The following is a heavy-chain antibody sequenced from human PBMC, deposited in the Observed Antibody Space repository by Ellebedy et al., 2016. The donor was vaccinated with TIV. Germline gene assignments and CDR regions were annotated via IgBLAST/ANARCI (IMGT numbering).Heavy chain of an antibody. D-gene: IGHD2/OR15-2a*01. Sequence: SETLSLXXTVSGDSITDSFWSWIRQPAGGRLEWIGRLYPSGSTNSNPSLKSRVTISSDTSKNQFSLSLGSVTAADTAVYYCTRDVLDNTSKYSYYMDVWGNGTTVTVSS. J-gene: IGHJ6*03. CDR1: GDSITDSF. CDR3: TRDVLDNTSKYSYYMDV. V-gene: IGHV4-4*07. CDR2: LYPSGST.